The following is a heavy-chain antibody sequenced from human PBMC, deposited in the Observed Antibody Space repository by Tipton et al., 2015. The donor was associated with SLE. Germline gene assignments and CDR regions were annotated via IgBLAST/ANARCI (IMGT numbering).Heavy chain of an antibody. V-gene: IGHV4-39*07. CDR2: IYYSGNT. D-gene: IGHD4-17*01. J-gene: IGHJ4*02. Sequence: TLSLTCSVSGGSINSRSYYWGWIRQSPGKGLEWIGSIYYSGNTYYTPSLESRVTMSLDTSKNQLSLKMSSVTAADTALYYCARDPGTVTYYFDNWGQGILVTVSS. CDR1: GGSINSRSYY. CDR3: ARDPGTVTYYFDN.